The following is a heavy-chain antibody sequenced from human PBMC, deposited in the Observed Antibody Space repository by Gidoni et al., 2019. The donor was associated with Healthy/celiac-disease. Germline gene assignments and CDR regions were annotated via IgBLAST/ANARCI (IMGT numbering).Heavy chain of an antibody. D-gene: IGHD1-26*01. CDR3: GRVPHGGSYYFDY. V-gene: IGHV3-7*01. CDR2: IKQEGSEK. J-gene: IGHJ4*02. Sequence: EVQLVESGGGLFQHGGSLSFSCAASGFTFSRYWMSWVRQAPGKGLEWVANIKQEGSEKYYVDYVKGRFTISRDNAKNSLYLQMNSRRAEDTAVYYCGRVPHGGSYYFDYWGQGTLVTVSS. CDR1: GFTFSRYW.